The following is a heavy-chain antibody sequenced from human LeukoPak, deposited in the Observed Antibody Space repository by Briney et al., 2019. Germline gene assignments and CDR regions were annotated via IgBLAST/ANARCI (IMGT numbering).Heavy chain of an antibody. D-gene: IGHD6-19*01. CDR3: ARDLTSGCPDY. CDR1: GFTFSSYW. V-gene: IGHV3-7*01. J-gene: IGHJ4*02. Sequence: GGSLRLSCAASGFTFSSYWMSWVRQAPGKGLEWVVNIKQDASRKDYVASVKGRFTISRDNAKNSLYLQMNTLRAEDTAVYFCARDLTSGCPDYWGQGTLVTVSS. CDR2: IKQDASRK.